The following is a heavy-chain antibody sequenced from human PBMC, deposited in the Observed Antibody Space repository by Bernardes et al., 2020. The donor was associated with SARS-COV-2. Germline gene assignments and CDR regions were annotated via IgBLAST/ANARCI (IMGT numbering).Heavy chain of an antibody. Sequence: GGSLRLSCAASGFTFSSSYMNWVRQAPGKGLEWVSVIYRGGNTYYADSVKGRFTFSRDNSKNTLYLQMNSLRAEDTAVYYCARRYSSNWAHDCWGQGTLVTVSS. D-gene: IGHD6-13*01. J-gene: IGHJ4*02. CDR2: IYRGGNT. CDR3: ARRYSSNWAHDC. V-gene: IGHV3-66*04. CDR1: GFTFSSSY.